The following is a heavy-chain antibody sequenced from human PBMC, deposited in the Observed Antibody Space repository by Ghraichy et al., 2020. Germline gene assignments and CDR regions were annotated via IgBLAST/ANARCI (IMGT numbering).Heavy chain of an antibody. V-gene: IGHV4-39*07. CDR3: ARDGYSSSWYLEYYMDV. CDR2: IYYSGST. D-gene: IGHD6-13*01. CDR1: GGSISSSSYY. J-gene: IGHJ6*03. Sequence: SETLSLTCTVSGGSISSSSYYWGWIRQPPGKGLEWIGSIYYSGSTYYNPSLKSRVTISVDTSKNQFSLKLSSVTAADTAVYYCARDGYSSSWYLEYYMDVWGKGTTVTVSS.